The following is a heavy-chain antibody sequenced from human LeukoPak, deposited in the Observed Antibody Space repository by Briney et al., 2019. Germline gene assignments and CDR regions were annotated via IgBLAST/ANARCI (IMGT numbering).Heavy chain of an antibody. CDR1: GGSISSYY. V-gene: IGHV4-59*01. CDR3: ARVGAHSGYDFYFLDY. D-gene: IGHD5-12*01. Sequence: SETLSLTCTVSGGSISSYYWSWIRQPPGKGLEWIGYIYYSGSTNYNPSLKSRVTISVDTSKNQFSLKLSSVTAADTALYYCARVGAHSGYDFYFLDYWGQGTLVTVSS. CDR2: IYYSGST. J-gene: IGHJ4*02.